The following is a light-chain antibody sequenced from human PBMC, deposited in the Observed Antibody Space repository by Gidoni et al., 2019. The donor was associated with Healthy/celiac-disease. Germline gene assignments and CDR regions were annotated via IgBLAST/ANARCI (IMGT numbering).Light chain of an antibody. J-gene: IGKJ1*01. CDR2: GAS. Sequence: EIVMTQSPATLSVSPGERATLSCRASQSVSSNLAWYQQKPGQAPRLLIYGASTRATGIAARFSGSGSGTEFTLTISSLQSEDFAVYYCQQYNNWPPWTFGQXTKVEIK. CDR1: QSVSSN. V-gene: IGKV3-15*01. CDR3: QQYNNWPPWT.